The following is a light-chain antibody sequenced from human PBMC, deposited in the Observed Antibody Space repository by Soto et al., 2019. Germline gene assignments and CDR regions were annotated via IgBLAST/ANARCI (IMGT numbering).Light chain of an antibody. J-gene: IGKJ1*01. CDR1: QSVSSN. V-gene: IGKV3-15*01. CDR3: QQYNNWPRT. Sequence: EVVMTQSPATLPVSPGERATLSCRASQSVSSNLAWYQQKPGQAPRLLIYGASTRATGIPARFSGSESGTEFTLTISSLQSEDFAVYYCQQYNNWPRTFGQGTKVDIK. CDR2: GAS.